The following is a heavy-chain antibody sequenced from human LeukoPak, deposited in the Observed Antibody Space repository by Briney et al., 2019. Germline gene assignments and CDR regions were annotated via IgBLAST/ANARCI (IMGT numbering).Heavy chain of an antibody. J-gene: IGHJ5*02. V-gene: IGHV5-51*01. CDR2: IYPGDSDT. CDR1: GYSFTSYW. CDR3: ARRRGTKYDTGGNWFDP. D-gene: IGHD3-16*01. Sequence: GESLKVSCQGSGYSFTSYWIAWVRQMPGKGLEWMGSIYPGDSDTRYSPSFQGQVTISADKSITTAYLQWSSLKASDTALYYCARRRGTKYDTGGNWFDPWGQGTLVTVSS.